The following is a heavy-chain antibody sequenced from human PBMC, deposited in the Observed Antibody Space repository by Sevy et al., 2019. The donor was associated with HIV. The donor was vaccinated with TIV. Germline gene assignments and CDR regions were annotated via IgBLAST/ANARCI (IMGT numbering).Heavy chain of an antibody. Sequence: GGSQRLSCAASGFTFSNSWMHWVRQGPGKGLVWVARINSDGQSYADSVKGRFTISRDNAKNTLYLQMNSLRAEDTAVYYCIVGATKYLDYWGQGTLVTVSS. D-gene: IGHD1-26*01. CDR3: IVGATKYLDY. CDR1: GFTFSNSW. V-gene: IGHV3-74*01. CDR2: INSDG. J-gene: IGHJ4*02.